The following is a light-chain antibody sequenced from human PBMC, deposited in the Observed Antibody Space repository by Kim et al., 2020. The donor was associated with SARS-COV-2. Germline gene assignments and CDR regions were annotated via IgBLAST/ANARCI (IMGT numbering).Light chain of an antibody. CDR1: QTISIF. V-gene: IGKV1-39*01. Sequence: DIQMTQSPSSLSASVGDRVTITCRASQTISIFLNWYQVKPGKAPKLLIYAVSRLQSGVPSRFSGSGSGTDFSLTISSLQLEDFATYYCQQTNSIPITFGQGTRLEIK. CDR3: QQTNSIPIT. J-gene: IGKJ5*01. CDR2: AVS.